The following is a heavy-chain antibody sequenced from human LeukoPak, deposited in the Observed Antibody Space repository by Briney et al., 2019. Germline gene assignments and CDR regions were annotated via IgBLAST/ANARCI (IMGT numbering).Heavy chain of an antibody. V-gene: IGHV1-18*01. CDR2: ISAYNGNT. CDR1: GYTFTSYG. CDR3: AGVEGHSYGPDYGMDV. D-gene: IGHD5-18*01. Sequence: GASVKVSCKASGYTFTSYGISWVRQAPGQGLEWMGWISAYNGNTNYAQKLQGRVTMTTDKSTSTAYMELRSLRSDDTAVYYCAGVEGHSYGPDYGMDVWGQGTTVTVSS. J-gene: IGHJ6*02.